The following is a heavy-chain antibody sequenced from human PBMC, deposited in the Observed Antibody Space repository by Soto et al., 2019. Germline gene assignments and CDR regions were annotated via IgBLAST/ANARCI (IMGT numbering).Heavy chain of an antibody. CDR2: IYYSGST. Sequence: SETRSRACTVSSRSMSSGGYYCNWIRQHPGKVLDWIGYIYYSGSTYYNPSLKSRVTISVDTSKNQFSLKLSSVTAADTAVYYCASATDPHYYGMDVWGLGTLVTVSS. J-gene: IGHJ6*02. CDR1: SRSMSSGGYY. V-gene: IGHV4-31*03. CDR3: ASATDPHYYGMDV.